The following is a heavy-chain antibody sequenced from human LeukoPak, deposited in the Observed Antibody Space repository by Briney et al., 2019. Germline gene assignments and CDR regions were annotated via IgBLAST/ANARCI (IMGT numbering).Heavy chain of an antibody. CDR3: ARDSNYDSSGYYRAFDI. D-gene: IGHD3-22*01. V-gene: IGHV4-59*01. J-gene: IGHJ3*02. CDR2: IYHSGST. CDR1: GGSISSYY. Sequence: SETLSLTCTVSGGSISSYYWSWIRQPPGKGLEWIGYIYHSGSTNYNPSLKSRVTISVDTSKNQFSLKLSSVTAADTAVYYCARDSNYDSSGYYRAFDIWGQGTMVTVSS.